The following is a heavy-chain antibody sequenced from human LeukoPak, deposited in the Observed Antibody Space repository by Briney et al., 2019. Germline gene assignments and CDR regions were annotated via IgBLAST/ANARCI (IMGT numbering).Heavy chain of an antibody. CDR1: GGSTSSYY. CDR3: ARGNWEVITPDY. V-gene: IGHV4-59*08. J-gene: IGHJ4*02. Sequence: SQTLSLTCSVSGGSTSSYYWSWIRQPPGRGLEWIGYVHNTGSTNYNASLKSRVTMSIDTSTKHFSLRLSSVTAADTAVYYCARGNWEVITPDYWGQGTLVTVSS. CDR2: VHNTGST. D-gene: IGHD3-22*01.